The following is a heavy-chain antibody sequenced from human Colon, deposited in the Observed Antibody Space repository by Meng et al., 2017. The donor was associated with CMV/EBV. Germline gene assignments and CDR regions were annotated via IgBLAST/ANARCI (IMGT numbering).Heavy chain of an antibody. J-gene: IGHJ4*02. D-gene: IGHD1-26*01. CDR1: GLKFSSFA. V-gene: IGHV3-30-3*01. CDR3: ARQASGSYYEGLGY. CDR2: ISYDGSNK. Sequence: GESLKISCAASGLKFSSFAMTWVRQAPGKGLEWVAVISYDGSNKYYADSVKGRFTISRDNSKNTLYLQMNSLRAEDTAVYYCARQASGSYYEGLGYWGQGTLVTVSS.